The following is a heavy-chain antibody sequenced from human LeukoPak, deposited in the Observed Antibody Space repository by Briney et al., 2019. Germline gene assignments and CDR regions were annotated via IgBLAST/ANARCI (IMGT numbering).Heavy chain of an antibody. CDR2: IYYSGTT. D-gene: IGHD1-26*01. CDR3: ARRASGSYSY. Sequence: PSETLSLTCTVSGDSISSDSYYWGWIRQPPGKRLEWIGSIYYSGTTYYNPSLKSRVAISVDTSKSQFSLRLSSVTTTDTAVYYCARRASGSYSYWGQGTLVIVSS. J-gene: IGHJ4*02. CDR1: GDSISSDSYY. V-gene: IGHV4-39*01.